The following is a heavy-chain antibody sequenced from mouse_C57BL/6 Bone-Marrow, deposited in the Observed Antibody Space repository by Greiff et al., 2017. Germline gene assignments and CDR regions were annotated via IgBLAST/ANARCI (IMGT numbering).Heavy chain of an antibody. CDR1: GYTFTSYD. CDR2: ISPRDGST. V-gene: IGHV1-85*01. Sequence: VQLVESGPELVKPGASVKLSCKASGYTFTSYDINWVKQRPGQGLEWIGWISPRDGSTKYNEKFKGKATLTVDTSSSTAYMELHSLTSEDSAVYFCARCYYGSSYSYYFDYWGQGTTLTVSS. CDR3: ARCYYGSSYSYYFDY. D-gene: IGHD1-1*01. J-gene: IGHJ2*01.